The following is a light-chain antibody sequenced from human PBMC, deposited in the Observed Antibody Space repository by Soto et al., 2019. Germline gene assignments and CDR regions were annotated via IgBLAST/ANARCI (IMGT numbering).Light chain of an antibody. Sequence: EIVFTQSPGTLSFSPGERAILSCRASQSLSSSFLAWYQQKPGQAPRLLIYSSSNRATGIPDRFSGGGSGTDFTLTISRLEPADFAVYCCQQYGRSPLTFGGGTKVDIK. V-gene: IGKV3-20*01. J-gene: IGKJ4*01. CDR3: QQYGRSPLT. CDR2: SSS. CDR1: QSLSSSF.